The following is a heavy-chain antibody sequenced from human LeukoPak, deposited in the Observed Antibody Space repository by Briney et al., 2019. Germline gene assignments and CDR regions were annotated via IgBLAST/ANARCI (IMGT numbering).Heavy chain of an antibody. CDR2: IWYDGSNK. CDR1: GFTFSSYG. D-gene: IGHD3-10*01. V-gene: IGHV3-33*01. J-gene: IGHJ6*04. CDR3: ARDLLPNMVRGVIITPHYYYYGMDV. Sequence: PGRSLRLSCAASGFTFSSYGMHWVRQAPGKGLEWVAVIWYDGSNKYYADSVKGRFTISRDNSKNTLYLQMNSLRAEDTAVYYCARDLLPNMVRGVIITPHYYYYGMDVWGKGTTVTASS.